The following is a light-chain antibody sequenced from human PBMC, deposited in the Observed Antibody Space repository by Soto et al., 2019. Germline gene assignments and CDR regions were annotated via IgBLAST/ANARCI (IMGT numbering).Light chain of an antibody. CDR3: QQSYSTPQT. CDR1: QSISSY. CDR2: AAS. Sequence: DIQMTQSPSSLSASVGDRVTITCRASQSISSYLSWYQRKPGKAPKLLIYAASSLQSGVPSRFSGSGSGTDFTLTISSLQPEDFATYYCQQSYSTPQTFGQGTKVEIK. J-gene: IGKJ1*01. V-gene: IGKV1-39*01.